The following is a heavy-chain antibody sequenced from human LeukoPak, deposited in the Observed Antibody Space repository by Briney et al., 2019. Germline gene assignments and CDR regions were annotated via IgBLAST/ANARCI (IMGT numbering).Heavy chain of an antibody. CDR1: GFTFCGYT. V-gene: IGHV3-64*02. CDR2: IFSHGGST. CDR3: ARITMGATSANFYYYFLDA. D-gene: IGHD3-3*01. Sequence: GGSLRLSCAASGFTFCGYTLHWVRQAPGKGLEYVSAIFSHGGSTHYADSVKGRFTVSRDNSKNTLYLQMDSLRAEDMAVYYCARITMGATSANFYYYFLDAWGKGTTVTVSS. J-gene: IGHJ6*03.